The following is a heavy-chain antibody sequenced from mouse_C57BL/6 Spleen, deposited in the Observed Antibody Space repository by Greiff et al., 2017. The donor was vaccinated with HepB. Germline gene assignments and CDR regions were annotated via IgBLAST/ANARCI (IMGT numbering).Heavy chain of an antibody. CDR3: VRHGRGRRAMDY. CDR2: IRSKSNNYAT. Sequence: EVKLLESGGGLVQPKGSLKLSCAASGFSFNTYAMNWVRQAPGKGLEWVARIRSKSNNYATYYADSVKARFTIARDDSESMLYLQMNNLKTEDTAMYYCVRHGRGRRAMDYWGQGTSVTVSS. V-gene: IGHV10-1*01. J-gene: IGHJ4*01. CDR1: GFSFNTYA.